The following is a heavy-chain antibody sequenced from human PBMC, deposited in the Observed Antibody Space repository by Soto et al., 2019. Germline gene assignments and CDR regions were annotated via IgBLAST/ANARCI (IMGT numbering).Heavy chain of an antibody. D-gene: IGHD2-2*01. CDR1: GGSFSGYY. CDR3: ARGIGYCSSINCYSSRRLRFDS. J-gene: IGHJ4*01. Sequence: QVQLQQWGAGLLKPSETLSLTCAVYGGSFSGYYWTWIRQSPEKGLEWIGEVNHSGTTYYNPSLKTRVTISVHSLKNQFSLKMSSLTAADTAVYYCARGIGYCSSINCYSSRRLRFDSWGHGTLVTVSS. CDR2: VNHSGTT. V-gene: IGHV4-34*01.